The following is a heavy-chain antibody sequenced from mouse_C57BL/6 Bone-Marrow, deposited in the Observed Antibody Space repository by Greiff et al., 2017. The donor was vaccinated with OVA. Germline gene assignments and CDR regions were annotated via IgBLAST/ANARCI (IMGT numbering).Heavy chain of an antibody. CDR2: IDPENGDT. V-gene: IGHV14-4*01. D-gene: IGHD1-1*01. CDR1: GFNINDDY. J-gene: IGHJ4*01. CDR3: TITTVVAPDY. Sequence: VQLQQSGAELVRPGASVKLSCTASGFNINDDYMHWVKQRPEQGLEWIGWIDPENGDTEYASKFQGKATITADTSSNTAYLQLSSLTSEDTAVYYCTITTVVAPDYWGQGTSVTVSS.